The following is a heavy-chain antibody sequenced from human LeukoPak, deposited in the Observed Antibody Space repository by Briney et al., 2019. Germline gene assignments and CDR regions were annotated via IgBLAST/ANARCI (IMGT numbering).Heavy chain of an antibody. V-gene: IGHV3-74*01. Sequence: GGSLRLSCAASGFTFSSYWMHWVRQAPGKGLVWVSRINSDGSSTSYADSVKGRFTISRDNAKNTLYLQMNSLRAEDTDVYYCARGPPTYYYDSSGYYRGGYWGQGTLVTVSS. CDR2: INSDGSST. CDR3: ARGPPTYYYDSSGYYRGGY. J-gene: IGHJ4*02. D-gene: IGHD3-22*01. CDR1: GFTFSSYW.